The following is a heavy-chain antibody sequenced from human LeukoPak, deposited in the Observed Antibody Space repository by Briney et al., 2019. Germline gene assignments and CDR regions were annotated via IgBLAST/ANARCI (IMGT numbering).Heavy chain of an antibody. CDR3: ARRTSGSGWSLALVPKPYYFDY. CDR1: GGSISSSSYY. CDR2: IYYSGST. D-gene: IGHD6-19*01. V-gene: IGHV4-39*07. Sequence: SETLSLTCTVSGGSISSSSYYWGWIRQPPGKGLEWIGSIYYSGSTYYNPSLKSRVTISVDTSKNQFSLKLSSVTAADTAVYYCARRTSGSGWSLALVPKPYYFDYWGQGTLVTVSS. J-gene: IGHJ4*02.